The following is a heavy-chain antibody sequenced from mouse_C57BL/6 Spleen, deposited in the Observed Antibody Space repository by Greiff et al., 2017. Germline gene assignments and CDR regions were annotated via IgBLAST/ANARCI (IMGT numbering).Heavy chain of an antibody. V-gene: IGHV1-81*01. J-gene: IGHJ3*01. CDR2: IYPRSGNT. CDR1: GYTFTSYG. CDR3: AEKLGRAY. Sequence: QVQLKQSGAELARPGASVKLSCKASGYTFTSYGISWVKQRTGQGLEWIGEIYPRSGNTYYNEKFKGKATLTADKSSSTAYMELSSLSSEDSAVFFCAEKLGRAYWGQGTLVTVSA. D-gene: IGHD4-1*01.